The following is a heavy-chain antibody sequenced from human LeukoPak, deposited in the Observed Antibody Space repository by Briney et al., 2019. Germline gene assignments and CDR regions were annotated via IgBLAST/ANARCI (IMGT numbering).Heavy chain of an antibody. J-gene: IGHJ4*02. CDR2: IYYSGST. Sequence: SETLSLTCTVSGGSISSGSYYWSWIRQHPGKGLEWIGYIYYSGSTYYNPSLKSRVTISVDTSKNQFSLKLSSVTAADTAVYYCARGGQGGYLYAYYFDYWGQGTLVTVSS. CDR3: ARGGQGGYLYAYYFDY. CDR1: GGSISSGSYY. V-gene: IGHV4-31*03. D-gene: IGHD5-12*01.